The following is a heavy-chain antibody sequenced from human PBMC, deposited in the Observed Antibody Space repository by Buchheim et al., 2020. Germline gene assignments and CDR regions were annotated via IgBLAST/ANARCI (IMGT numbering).Heavy chain of an antibody. V-gene: IGHV1-46*01. CDR1: GYTFSSYY. CDR3: ARVASSGWSDY. D-gene: IGHD6-19*01. J-gene: IGHJ4*02. CDR2: INPSGGST. Sequence: QVQLAQSGPEVKKPGASVKVSCKATGYTFSSYYMHWVRQAPGQGLEWMGIINPSGGSTSYAQKFQGRSTMTTDKSTSTVNMELSSLRSEDTAVYYCARVASSGWSDYWGQGTL.